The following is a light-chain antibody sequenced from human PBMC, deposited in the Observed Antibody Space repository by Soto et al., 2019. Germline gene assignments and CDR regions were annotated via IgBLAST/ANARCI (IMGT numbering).Light chain of an antibody. CDR3: GTWDSSLSAGV. Sequence: QSVLTQPPSVSAAPGQKVTISCSGSTSNIGNNYVYWYQQLPGTAPKLLIYDNNKRPSGIPDRFSGSKSGTSATLGINGLQTGDEADYYCGTWDSSLSAGVFGGGTKLTVL. CDR2: DNN. CDR1: TSNIGNNY. J-gene: IGLJ2*01. V-gene: IGLV1-51*01.